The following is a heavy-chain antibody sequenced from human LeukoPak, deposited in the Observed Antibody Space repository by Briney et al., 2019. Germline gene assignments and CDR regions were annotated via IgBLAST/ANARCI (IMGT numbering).Heavy chain of an antibody. CDR3: AREMATITDFDY. CDR1: GFTFTRNS. Sequence: GGSLRLSGAASGFTFTRNSMNWLRPAPGQGLEWVSSISSSSRYIYYADSVKGRFTTYRDNAKNSLYLQMNSLRAEDTAVYYCAREMATITDFDYWGEGTLVTVSS. V-gene: IGHV3-21*01. CDR2: ISSSSRYI. D-gene: IGHD5-24*01. J-gene: IGHJ4*02.